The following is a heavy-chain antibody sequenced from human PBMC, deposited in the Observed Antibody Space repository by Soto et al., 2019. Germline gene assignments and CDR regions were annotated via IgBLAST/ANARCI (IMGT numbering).Heavy chain of an antibody. V-gene: IGHV3-30*18. Sequence: GGSLRLSCAASGFTFSSYGMHWVRQAPGKGLEWVAVISYDGSNKYYADSVKGRFTISRDNSKNTLYLQMNSLRAEDTAVYYCAKGDYGDYIFGMDVWGQGTTVTVSS. CDR2: ISYDGSNK. CDR1: GFTFSSYG. CDR3: AKGDYGDYIFGMDV. D-gene: IGHD4-17*01. J-gene: IGHJ6*02.